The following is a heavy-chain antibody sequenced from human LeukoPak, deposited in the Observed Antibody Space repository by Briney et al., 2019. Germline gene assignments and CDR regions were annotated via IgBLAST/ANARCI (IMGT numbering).Heavy chain of an antibody. CDR3: ANLYH. J-gene: IGHJ4*02. CDR2: LSGRGDST. Sequence: GGSLRLSCAASGFTFSNYWMHWVRQAPGKGLEWVSALSGRGDSTYYADSVKGRFTISRDNSKKTLYLQMNSLRAEDTAVYYCANLYHWGQGTLVTVSS. V-gene: IGHV3-23*01. CDR1: GFTFSNYW. D-gene: IGHD3-16*01.